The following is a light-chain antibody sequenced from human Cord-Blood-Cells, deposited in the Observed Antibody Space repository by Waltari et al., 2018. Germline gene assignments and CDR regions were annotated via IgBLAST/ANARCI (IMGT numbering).Light chain of an antibody. Sequence: DIVMTQSPDSLAVSLGERATINCKSSPSVLYSSNNKNYLAWYQQKPGQPPKLLIYCASTRESGVPDRFSGSGSGTDFTLTISSLQAEDVAVYYCQQYYSTPITFGQGTRLEIK. V-gene: IGKV4-1*01. J-gene: IGKJ5*01. CDR3: QQYYSTPIT. CDR1: PSVLYSSNNKNY. CDR2: CAS.